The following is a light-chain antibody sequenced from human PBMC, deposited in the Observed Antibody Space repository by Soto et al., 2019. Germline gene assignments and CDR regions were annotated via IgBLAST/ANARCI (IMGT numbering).Light chain of an antibody. CDR2: GAS. CDR1: QSVSSSY. J-gene: IGKJ5*01. V-gene: IGKV3-15*01. CDR3: QQYNNWPIT. Sequence: EIVLTQSPDTLSLSPGESATLSCRASQSVSSSYLAWYQQKPGQAPRLLIYGASSRATGIPARFSGSGSGTEFTLTISSLQSEDFEVYYCQQYNNWPITFGQGTRLEIK.